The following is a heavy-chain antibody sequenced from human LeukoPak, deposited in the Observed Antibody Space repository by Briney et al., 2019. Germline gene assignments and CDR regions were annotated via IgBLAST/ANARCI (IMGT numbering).Heavy chain of an antibody. CDR3: TRHVGDFWSGTINSFDP. CDR1: GGSVDSRSHY. J-gene: IGHJ5*02. D-gene: IGHD3-3*01. CDR2: VYYSGTT. V-gene: IGHV4-39*01. Sequence: SETLSLTCTVSGGSVDSRSHYWGWVRQTPGKGLEWIGSVYYSGTTFDNPSLKSRVAISVDTAKDQFSLKLTSVTAADTAVYYCTRHVGDFWSGTINSFDPWGQGTLVTVSS.